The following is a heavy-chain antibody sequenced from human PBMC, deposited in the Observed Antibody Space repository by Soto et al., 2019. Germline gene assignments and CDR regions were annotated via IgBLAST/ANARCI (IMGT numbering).Heavy chain of an antibody. J-gene: IGHJ6*03. CDR3: ARDIVATIRPDYYYYMDV. CDR1: GFTFSDYY. D-gene: IGHD5-12*01. V-gene: IGHV3-11*01. Sequence: GGSLRLSCAASGFTFSDYYMSWIRQAPGKGLEWVSYISSSGSTIYYADSVKGRFTISRDNAKNSLYLQMNSLRAEDTAVYYCARDIVATIRPDYYYYMDVWGKGTTVTVSS. CDR2: ISSSGSTI.